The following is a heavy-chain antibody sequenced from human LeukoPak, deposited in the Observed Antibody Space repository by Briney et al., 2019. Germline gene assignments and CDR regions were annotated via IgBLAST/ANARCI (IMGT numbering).Heavy chain of an antibody. CDR2: IYYSGST. V-gene: IGHV4-39*01. CDR1: GGSISSSSYY. D-gene: IGHD6-13*01. Sequence: ASETLSLTCTVSGGSISSSSYYWGWIRQPPGKGLEWIGSIYYSGSTYYNPSLKSRVTISVDTSKNQFSLKLISVTAADTAVYYCARRLAAAGTSPTYWGQGTLVTVSS. J-gene: IGHJ4*02. CDR3: ARRLAAAGTSPTY.